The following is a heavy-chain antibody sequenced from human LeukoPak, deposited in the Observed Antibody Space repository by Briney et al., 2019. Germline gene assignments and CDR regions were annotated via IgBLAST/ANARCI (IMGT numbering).Heavy chain of an antibody. V-gene: IGHV4-59*08. CDR3: ARLGALNLVGPDYYYYGLDV. Sequence: PSETLSLTCTVSGGSISSYYWSWIRQTPGKGLEWIGDIYYSGSTNYSPSLKSRVTISVDTSMNQFSLKLTSVTAADTAVYYCARLGALNLVGPDYYYYGLDVWGQATTVTVSS. CDR1: GGSISSYY. CDR2: IYYSGST. J-gene: IGHJ6*02. D-gene: IGHD1-26*01.